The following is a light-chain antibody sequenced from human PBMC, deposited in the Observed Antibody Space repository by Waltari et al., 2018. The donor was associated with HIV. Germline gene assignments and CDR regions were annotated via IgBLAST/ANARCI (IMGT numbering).Light chain of an antibody. CDR3: FSYAGNNYLL. J-gene: IGLJ2*01. CDR2: EVS. Sequence: QSALTQPPSASGSPGQSVTIPCAGTSSDIGLCNFVSWYQHHPGKAPKLMISEVSRRLSGVPDRFSGSKSGNTASLTVSVLQAEDEAAYYCFSYAGNNYLLFGGGTKLTVL. V-gene: IGLV2-8*01. CDR1: SSDIGLCNF.